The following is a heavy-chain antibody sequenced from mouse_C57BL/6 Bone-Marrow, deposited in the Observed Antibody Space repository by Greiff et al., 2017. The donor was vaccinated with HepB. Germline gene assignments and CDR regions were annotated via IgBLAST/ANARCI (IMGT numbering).Heavy chain of an antibody. CDR1: GYTFTSYW. Sequence: VQLQQPGTELVKPGASVKLSCKASGYTFTSYWMHWVKQRPGQGLEWIGNINPSNGGTNYNEKFKSKATLTVDKSSSTAYMQLSSLTSEDSAVYDCALSTRITTRAMDYWGQGTSVTVSS. V-gene: IGHV1-53*01. J-gene: IGHJ4*01. D-gene: IGHD2-4*01. CDR3: ALSTRITTRAMDY. CDR2: INPSNGGT.